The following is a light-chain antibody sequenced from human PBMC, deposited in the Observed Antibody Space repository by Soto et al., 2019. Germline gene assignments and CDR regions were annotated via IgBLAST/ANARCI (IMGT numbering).Light chain of an antibody. CDR3: FSYENRNTRV. Sequence: QSALTQPASVSASPGQSISITCTGTSSDIGASKDVSWHQPHPGKAPKLIIFKVTNRPSGVSNRFSGSQSGNTASLTISGLQAEDEAHYYCFSYENRNTRVFGGGTKLTVL. CDR2: KVT. J-gene: IGLJ3*02. V-gene: IGLV2-14*01. CDR1: SSDIGASKD.